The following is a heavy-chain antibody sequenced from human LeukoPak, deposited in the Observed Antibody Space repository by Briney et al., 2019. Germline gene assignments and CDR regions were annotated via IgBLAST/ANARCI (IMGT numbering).Heavy chain of an antibody. J-gene: IGHJ4*02. Sequence: GGSLRLSCAASGFTFSTFGMHWVRRAPGKGLEWVAVIWNDGSKKFYADSVKGRFTISRDNSKNTLYLQMNSLRAADTAVYYCARDSLGGDYWGQGTLVTVSS. V-gene: IGHV3-33*01. CDR3: ARDSLGGDY. D-gene: IGHD3-16*01. CDR1: GFTFSTFG. CDR2: IWNDGSKK.